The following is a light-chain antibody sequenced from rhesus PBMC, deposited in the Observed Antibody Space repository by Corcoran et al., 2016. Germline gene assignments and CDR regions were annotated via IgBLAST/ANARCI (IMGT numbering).Light chain of an antibody. V-gene: IGLV2-32*01. J-gene: IGLJ1*01. CDR1: SSDIGGYNY. CDR3: CSYAGSYTYI. CDR2: EVS. Sequence: QAALTQPRSVSGSPGQSVTISCTGTSSDIGGYNYVSWYQQHPGTAPKLMIYEVSKRPSGVSDRFSGSKSGNTASLTISGLQAEDEGDYYCCSYAGSYTYIFGAGTRLTV.